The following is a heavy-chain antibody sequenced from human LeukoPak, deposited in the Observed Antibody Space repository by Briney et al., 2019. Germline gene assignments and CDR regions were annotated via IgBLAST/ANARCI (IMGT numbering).Heavy chain of an antibody. Sequence: GGSLRLSCAASGFTFSSYAMSWVRQAPGKGLEWVAVISYDRSNKYYADSVKGRFTISRDNSKNTLYLQMNSLRAEDTAVYYCAREGVEYYDSSGYLDYWGQGTLVTVSS. J-gene: IGHJ4*02. CDR3: AREGVEYYDSSGYLDY. D-gene: IGHD3-22*01. CDR1: GFTFSSYA. V-gene: IGHV3-30-3*01. CDR2: ISYDRSNK.